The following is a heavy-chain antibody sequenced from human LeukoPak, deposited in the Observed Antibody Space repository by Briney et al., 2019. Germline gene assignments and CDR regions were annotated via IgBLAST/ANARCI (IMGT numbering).Heavy chain of an antibody. Sequence: PGGSLRLSCAASGFTFSSYAMTWVRQAPGKGLEWVSSTSGSGGSTYYADSVKGRFTISRDNSKNTLYLQMNSLRAEDTAVYYCAKARFSRYCSGGSCSSYYMDVWGKGTTVTVSS. CDR3: AKARFSRYCSGGSCSSYYMDV. CDR2: TSGSGGST. D-gene: IGHD2-15*01. J-gene: IGHJ6*03. V-gene: IGHV3-23*01. CDR1: GFTFSSYA.